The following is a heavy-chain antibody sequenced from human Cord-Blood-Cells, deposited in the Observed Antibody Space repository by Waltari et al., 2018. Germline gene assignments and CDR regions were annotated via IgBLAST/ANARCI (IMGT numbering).Heavy chain of an antibody. D-gene: IGHD3-22*01. Sequence: QITLKESGPTLVKPTQTLTLTCTFSGFSLSTSGVGVGWIRQPPGKALEWLVLIYWNDDKRYSPSLKSRLTITKDTSKNQVVLTMTNMDPVDTATYYCAHASSGYSVDYWGQGTLVTVSS. CDR3: AHASSGYSVDY. CDR1: GFSLSTSGVG. CDR2: IYWNDDK. V-gene: IGHV2-5*01. J-gene: IGHJ4*02.